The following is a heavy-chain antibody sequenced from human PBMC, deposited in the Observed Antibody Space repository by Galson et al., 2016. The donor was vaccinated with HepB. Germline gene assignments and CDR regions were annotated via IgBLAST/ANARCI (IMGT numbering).Heavy chain of an antibody. D-gene: IGHD5-12*01. CDR3: ARGADSGYDLGDY. Sequence: SVKVSCKASGYTFTNNGISWVRQAPGQGLEWMGWISGYNGNTNYAQKLQGRVTMTTDTSTSTAYMELRSLRSDDTAVYYCARGADSGYDLGDYWGQGTLVTVSS. CDR1: GYTFTNNG. J-gene: IGHJ4*02. V-gene: IGHV1-18*01. CDR2: ISGYNGNT.